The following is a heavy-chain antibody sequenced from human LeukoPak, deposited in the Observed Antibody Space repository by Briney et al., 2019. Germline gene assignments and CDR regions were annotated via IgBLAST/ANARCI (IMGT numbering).Heavy chain of an antibody. V-gene: IGHV3-7*01. CDR1: GFTFSNYW. J-gene: IGHJ4*02. Sequence: PGGSLRLSCAASGFTFSNYWMSWVRQAPGKGLEWVANIRQDGSEKYYVDSVKGRFTISRDNAKNSLYLQMNNLRAEDTAVYYCARGLLRGAFYAFWGQGTLVTVSS. D-gene: IGHD1-26*01. CDR2: IRQDGSEK. CDR3: ARGLLRGAFYAF.